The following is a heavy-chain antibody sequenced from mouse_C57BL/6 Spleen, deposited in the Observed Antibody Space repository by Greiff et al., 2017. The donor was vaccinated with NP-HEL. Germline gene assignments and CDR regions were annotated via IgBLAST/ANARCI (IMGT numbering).Heavy chain of an antibody. CDR3: TRSPYYYGSIQPWYFDG. J-gene: IGHJ1*03. V-gene: IGHV1-15*01. CDR2: IDPETGGT. D-gene: IGHD1-1*01. CDR1: GYTFTDYE. Sequence: VQLQQSGAELVRPGASVTLSCKASGYTFTDYEMHWVKQTPVHGLEWIGAIDPETGGTAYNQKFKGKAILTADKSSSTAYMELRSLTSEDSAVYYCTRSPYYYGSIQPWYFDGWGTGTTVTVSS.